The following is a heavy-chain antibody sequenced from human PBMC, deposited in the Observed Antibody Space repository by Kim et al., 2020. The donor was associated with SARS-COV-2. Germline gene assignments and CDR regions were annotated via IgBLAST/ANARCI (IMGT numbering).Heavy chain of an antibody. J-gene: IGHJ5*02. Sequence: GGSLRLSCAASGFSFKDSWMSWVRQPPGKGLEWIGRIKSKIDGGTISYAAPVRGRFTVSRDDSITTVYLHMNSLTTEDTGVYYCTTDPRSWGQGTLVTVS. V-gene: IGHV3-15*01. CDR3: TTDPRS. CDR2: IKSKIDGGTI. CDR1: GFSFKDSW.